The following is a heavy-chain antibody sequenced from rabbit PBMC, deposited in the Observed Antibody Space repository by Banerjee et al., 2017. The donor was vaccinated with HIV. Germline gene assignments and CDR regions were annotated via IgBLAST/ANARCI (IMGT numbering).Heavy chain of an antibody. Sequence: QSLEESGGDLVKPGASLTLTCKASGFSFSNGYVMCWVRQAPGKGLEWIACINTSSGNTVYATGAKGRFTISRTSSTTVALQMTSLTAADTATYFCASGYSDVYFNLWGPGTLVTVS. CDR2: INTSSGNT. CDR1: GFSFSNGYV. V-gene: IGHV1S40*01. D-gene: IGHD1-1*01. J-gene: IGHJ4*01. CDR3: ASGYSDVYFNL.